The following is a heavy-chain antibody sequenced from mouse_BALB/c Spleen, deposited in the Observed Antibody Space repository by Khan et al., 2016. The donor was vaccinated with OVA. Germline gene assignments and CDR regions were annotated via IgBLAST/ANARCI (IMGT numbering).Heavy chain of an antibody. CDR3: SISGYGFCAY. D-gene: IGHD3-2*02. Sequence: QVQLKQSGAELVRPGTSVKVSCKASGYAFTDYLIEWVKQRPGQGLEWIGVINHGSGGTHYNEEFMDRATLTADKSSSTAYMQPRSLTSDDSAVYFCSISGYGFCAYWGPGTLVTVSA. J-gene: IGHJ3*01. CDR1: GYAFTDYL. CDR2: INHGSGGT. V-gene: IGHV1-54*01.